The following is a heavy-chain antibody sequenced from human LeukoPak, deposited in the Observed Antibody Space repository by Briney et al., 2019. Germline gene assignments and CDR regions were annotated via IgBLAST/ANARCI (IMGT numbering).Heavy chain of an antibody. CDR1: GYTFTSYY. CDR2: INPSGGST. D-gene: IGHD4-17*01. CDR3: ARDSSWDYGDHRNYFDY. V-gene: IGHV1-46*01. J-gene: IGHJ4*02. Sequence: ASVKVSCKASGYTFTSYYMHWVRRAPGQGLEWMGIINPSGGSTSYAQKFQGRVTMTRDTSTSTVYMELSSLRSEDTAVYYCARDSSWDYGDHRNYFDYWGQGTLVTVSS.